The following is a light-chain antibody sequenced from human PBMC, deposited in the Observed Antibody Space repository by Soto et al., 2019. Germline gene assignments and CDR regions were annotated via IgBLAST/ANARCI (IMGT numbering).Light chain of an antibody. J-gene: IGKJ4*01. CDR2: DVS. CDR1: QSVGDN. V-gene: IGKV3-11*01. CDR3: QHRPPWPLLT. Sequence: IVLTQSPATLSLSPGERATLSCRASQSVGDNLAWYQQKPGQAPRLLIYDVSNRASGIPARFSGSGSGTDFSLTISSLDPEDVGTYYCQHRPPWPLLTFGGGSKVEIK.